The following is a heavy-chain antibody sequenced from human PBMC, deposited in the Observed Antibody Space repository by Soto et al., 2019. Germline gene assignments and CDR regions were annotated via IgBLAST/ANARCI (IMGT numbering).Heavy chain of an antibody. D-gene: IGHD3-22*01. Sequence: QVQLVQSGAEVKKPGASVKVSCKASGYTFSSYAMHWVRQAPGQRLEWMGWINAGNGNTKYSQKLQGRVTITRDTYASTASMELSSLRSEDTSVYDCARPVVQRSAYSGTEYFHHWGQGTLVTVSS. CDR3: ARPVVQRSAYSGTEYFHH. V-gene: IGHV1-3*01. CDR1: GYTFSSYA. J-gene: IGHJ1*01. CDR2: INAGNGNT.